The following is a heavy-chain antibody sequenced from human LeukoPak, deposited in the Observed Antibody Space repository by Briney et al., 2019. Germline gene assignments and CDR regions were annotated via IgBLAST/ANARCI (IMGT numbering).Heavy chain of an antibody. CDR1: GFTFSSYS. V-gene: IGHV3-48*04. CDR2: ISSSSSTI. CDR3: AKDMENDFWSGWMDV. D-gene: IGHD3-3*01. Sequence: GGSLRLSCAASGFTFSSYSMNWVRQAPGKGLEWVSYISSSSSTIYYADSVKGRFTISRDNAKNSLYLQMNSLRAEDMALYYCAKDMENDFWSGWMDVWGKGTTVTVSS. J-gene: IGHJ6*04.